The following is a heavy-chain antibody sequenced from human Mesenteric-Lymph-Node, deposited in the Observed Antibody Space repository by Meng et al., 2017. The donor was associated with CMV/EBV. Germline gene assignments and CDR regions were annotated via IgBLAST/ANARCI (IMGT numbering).Heavy chain of an antibody. Sequence: GALKISCAASGFIFSNYWMSWVRQAPGKGLEWVANIKQDGSDNYYVDSVKGRFTISRDNAKKSLYLQLNSLRAEDTAVYYCVRDRGYFDYWGQGTLVTVSS. CDR1: GFIFSNYW. CDR2: IKQDGSDN. CDR3: VRDRGYFDY. V-gene: IGHV3-7*01. J-gene: IGHJ4*02.